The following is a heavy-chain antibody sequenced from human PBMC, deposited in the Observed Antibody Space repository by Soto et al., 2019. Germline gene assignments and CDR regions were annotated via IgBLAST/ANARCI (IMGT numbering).Heavy chain of an antibody. D-gene: IGHD2-21*01. Sequence: QVQLVQSGAEVKKPGASVKVSCKASGYIFIHYYIHGVRQAPGQGLEWMAIINPNGGSTNYAQKFQGRVTVTSDTSTSTVSMELNSLGSDDTAVYFCARSLLQGDFWGHGTLFTVFS. J-gene: IGHJ4*01. CDR2: INPNGGST. V-gene: IGHV1-46*01. CDR3: ARSLLQGDF. CDR1: GYIFIHYY.